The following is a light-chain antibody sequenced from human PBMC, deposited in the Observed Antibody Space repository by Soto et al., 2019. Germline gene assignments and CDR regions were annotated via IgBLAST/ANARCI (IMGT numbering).Light chain of an antibody. CDR1: SSDVGNYNF. CDR3: SSYAGSNNFV. V-gene: IGLV2-14*01. Sequence: QSALTQPASVSGSPGQSITIFCTGTSSDVGNYNFVSWYRHHPGRAPQVIIYEVTNRPSGVSSRFSGSKSANTALLTISGLQPEDEGDYYCSSYAGSNNFVFGGGTKLTVL. J-gene: IGLJ3*02. CDR2: EVT.